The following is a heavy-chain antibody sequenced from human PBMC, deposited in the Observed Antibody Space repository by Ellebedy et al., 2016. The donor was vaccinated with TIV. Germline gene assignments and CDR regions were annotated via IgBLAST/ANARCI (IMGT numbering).Heavy chain of an antibody. CDR1: GGSFSGYY. CDR2: INHSGST. J-gene: IGHJ3*02. D-gene: IGHD5-18*01. CDR3: ARGQRGYSYGSKAFDI. V-gene: IGHV4-34*01. Sequence: SETLSLTCAVYGGSFSGYYWSWIRQPPGKGLEWIGEINHSGSTNYNPSLKSRVTISVDTSKNQFSLKLSSVTAADTAVYYCARGQRGYSYGSKAFDIWGQGTMVTVSS.